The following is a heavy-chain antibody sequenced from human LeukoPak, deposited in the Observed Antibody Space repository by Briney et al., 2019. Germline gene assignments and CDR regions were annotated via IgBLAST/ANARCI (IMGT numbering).Heavy chain of an antibody. V-gene: IGHV3-7*01. D-gene: IGHD3-10*01. CDR1: GFTFSRFW. CDR3: AREPYGSGSYPYYFDY. Sequence: GGSLRLSCSASGFTFSRFWMSWVRQAPGKGLEYVALIKQGGSEIYHMDSVKGRFTISRDDATNSLYLQMNSLRAEDTAVYYCAREPYGSGSYPYYFDYWGQGTLVTVSS. CDR2: IKQGGSEI. J-gene: IGHJ4*02.